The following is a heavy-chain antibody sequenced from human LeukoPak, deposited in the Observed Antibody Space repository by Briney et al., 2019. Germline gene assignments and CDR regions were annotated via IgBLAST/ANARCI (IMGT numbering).Heavy chain of an antibody. J-gene: IGHJ5*02. CDR1: GGTFSSYA. D-gene: IGHD5-18*01. CDR2: IIPILGIA. Sequence: SVKVSCKASGGTFSSYAISWVRQAPGQGLEWMGRIIPILGIANYAQKFQGRVTMTRDTSTSTVYMELSSLRSEDTAVYYCARAPETPGRHSYGDNWFDPWGQGTLVTVSS. V-gene: IGHV1-69*04. CDR3: ARAPETPGRHSYGDNWFDP.